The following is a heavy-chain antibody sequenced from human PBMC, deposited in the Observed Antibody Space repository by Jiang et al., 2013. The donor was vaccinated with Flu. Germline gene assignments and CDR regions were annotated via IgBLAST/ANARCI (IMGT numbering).Heavy chain of an antibody. J-gene: IGHJ4*02. CDR3: ARDAGYSVGWYAGY. D-gene: IGHD6-19*01. Sequence: VQLLESGGGVVQPGRSLRLSCAASGFTFSAHAMHWVRQAPGKGLEWVAVISYDESSKYYADSVKGRFTISRDISKNTLYLQMNSLRAEDTAVYYCARDAGYSVGWYAGYWGQGTLGHRLL. CDR1: GFTFSAHA. V-gene: IGHV3-30*03. CDR2: ISYDESSK.